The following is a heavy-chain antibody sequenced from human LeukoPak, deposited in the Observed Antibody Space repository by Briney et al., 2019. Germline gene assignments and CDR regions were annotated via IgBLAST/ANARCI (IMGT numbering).Heavy chain of an antibody. CDR3: ARGPNSVAGYFDY. J-gene: IGHJ4*02. V-gene: IGHV4-59*01. Sequence: SETLSLICTVSGGSISSYYWSWIRQPPGKGLEWIGYIYYSGSTNYNPSLKSRVTISVDTSKNQFSLKLSSVTAADTAVYYCARGPNSVAGYFDYWGQGTLVTVSS. CDR2: IYYSGST. CDR1: GGSISSYY. D-gene: IGHD6-19*01.